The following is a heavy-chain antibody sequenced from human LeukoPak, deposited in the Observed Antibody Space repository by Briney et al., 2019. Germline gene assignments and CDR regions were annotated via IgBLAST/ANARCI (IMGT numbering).Heavy chain of an antibody. CDR3: ARDPPNNGYDFDY. CDR1: GFNYSAYN. V-gene: IGHV3-21*01. D-gene: IGHD3-22*01. J-gene: IGHJ4*02. CDR2: ITSSSAYI. Sequence: GGSLRLSCAASGFNYSAYNMNWVRQAPGKGLEWVASITSSSAYIYYGDSVKGRVRISRDNAKNSLYLQMTALIVEDTAVYYCARDPPNNGYDFDYWGQGILVTVSS.